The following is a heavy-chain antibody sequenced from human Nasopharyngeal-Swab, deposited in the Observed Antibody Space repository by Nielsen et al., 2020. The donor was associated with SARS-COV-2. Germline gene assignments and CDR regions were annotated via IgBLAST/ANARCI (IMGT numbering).Heavy chain of an antibody. CDR3: ARDTPNIYSGDAFDL. CDR2: ISQSGNTI. D-gene: IGHD2-21*01. V-gene: IGHV3-48*02. CDR1: GFTFSSSS. J-gene: IGHJ3*01. Sequence: GESLKISCAASGFTFSSSSMNWVRQAPGKGLEWLSYISQSGNTIYYANSVKGRFTVSRDNAKNSLYLQMNSLRDEDTAVYYCARDTPNIYSGDAFDLWGQGTVVTVSS.